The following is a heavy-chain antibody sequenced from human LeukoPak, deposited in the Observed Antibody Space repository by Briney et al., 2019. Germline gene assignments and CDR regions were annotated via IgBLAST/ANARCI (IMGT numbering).Heavy chain of an antibody. J-gene: IGHJ3*02. D-gene: IGHD3-22*01. CDR1: GGTFSSYA. V-gene: IGHV1-69*13. CDR3: ASYLDSRNYYDSSGYYSALI. Sequence: ASVKVSCKASGGTFSSYAISWVRQATGQGLEWMGGIIPIFGTANYAQKFQGRVTITADESTSTAYMELSSLRSEDTAVYYCASYLDSRNYYDSSGYYSALIWGQGTMVTVSS. CDR2: IIPIFGTA.